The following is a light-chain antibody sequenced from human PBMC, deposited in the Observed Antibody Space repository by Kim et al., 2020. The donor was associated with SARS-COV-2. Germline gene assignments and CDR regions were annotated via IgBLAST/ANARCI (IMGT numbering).Light chain of an antibody. J-gene: IGLJ3*02. CDR1: SSNIGSNY. CDR3: AAWDDSLSGV. V-gene: IGLV1-47*01. CDR2: RNN. Sequence: ELTQPPSASGTPGQRVTISCSGSSSNIGSNYVYWYQQLPGTAPKLLIYRNNQRPSGVPDRSSGSKSGTSASLAISGLRSEDEADYYCAAWDDSLSGVFGGGTQLTVL.